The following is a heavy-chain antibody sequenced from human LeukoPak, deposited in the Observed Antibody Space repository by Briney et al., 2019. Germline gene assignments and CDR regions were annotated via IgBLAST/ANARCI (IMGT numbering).Heavy chain of an antibody. CDR3: ARSDYYYYYMDV. J-gene: IGHJ6*03. V-gene: IGHV3-20*04. CDR2: INWNGGST. Sequence: PGGSLRLSCAASGFTFSSYWMSWVRQAPGKGLEWVSGINWNGGSTGYADSVKGRFTISRDNAKNSLYLQMNSLRAEDTALYYCARSDYYYYYMDVWGKGTTVTVSS. CDR1: GFTFSSYW.